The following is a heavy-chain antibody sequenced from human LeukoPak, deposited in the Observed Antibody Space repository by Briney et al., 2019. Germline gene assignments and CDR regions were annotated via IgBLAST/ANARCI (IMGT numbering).Heavy chain of an antibody. Sequence: GGSLRLSCAASGFTFSSYEMNWVRQAPGKGLEWVSYISSSGSTIYCADSVKGRFTISRDNAKNSLYLQMNSLRAEDTAVYYCARTNRGVLFDYWGQGTLVTVSS. CDR2: ISSSGSTI. CDR1: GFTFSSYE. V-gene: IGHV3-48*03. CDR3: ARTNRGVLFDY. J-gene: IGHJ4*02. D-gene: IGHD3-10*01.